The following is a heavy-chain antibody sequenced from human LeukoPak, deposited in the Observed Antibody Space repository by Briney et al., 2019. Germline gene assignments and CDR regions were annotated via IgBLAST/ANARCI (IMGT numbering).Heavy chain of an antibody. CDR1: GYTFTGYY. CDR2: INPNSGGT. V-gene: IGHV1-2*02. D-gene: IGHD2-2*02. Sequence: GASVKVSCKASGYTFTGYYMHWVRQAPGQGLEWMGWINPNSGGTNYAQKFQGRVTMTRDTSISTAYMGLSRLRSDDTAVYYCARDCSSTSCYIPGFDYWGQGTLVTVSS. CDR3: ARDCSSTSCYIPGFDY. J-gene: IGHJ4*02.